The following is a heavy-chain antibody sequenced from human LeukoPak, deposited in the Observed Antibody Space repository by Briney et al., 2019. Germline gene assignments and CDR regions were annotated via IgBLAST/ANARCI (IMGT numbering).Heavy chain of an antibody. Sequence: SETLSLTCTVSGGSISSYYWSWIRQPPGKGLEWIGYIYYSGSTNYNPSLKSRVTISVDTSKNQFSLKLSSVTAADTAVYYCARKEIYMYYFDYWGQRTLVTVSS. V-gene: IGHV4-59*01. J-gene: IGHJ4*02. CDR1: GGSISSYY. CDR3: ARKEIYMYYFDY. D-gene: IGHD5-24*01. CDR2: IYYSGST.